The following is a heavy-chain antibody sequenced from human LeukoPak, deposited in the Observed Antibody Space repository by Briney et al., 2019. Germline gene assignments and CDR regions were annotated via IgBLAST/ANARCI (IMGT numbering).Heavy chain of an antibody. CDR2: INHSGSA. D-gene: IGHD1-26*01. CDR3: ASNLVGASDYYFDY. V-gene: IGHV4-34*01. Sequence: GEINHSGSANYNPSLKSRVTISVDTSKNQFSLKLSSVTAADTAVYYCASNLVGASDYYFDYWGQGTLVTVSS. J-gene: IGHJ4*02.